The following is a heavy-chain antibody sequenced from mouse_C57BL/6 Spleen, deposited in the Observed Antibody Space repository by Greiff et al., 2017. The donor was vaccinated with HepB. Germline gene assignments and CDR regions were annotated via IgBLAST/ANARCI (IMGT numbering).Heavy chain of an antibody. D-gene: IGHD1-1*01. CDR2: INPNNGGT. CDR3: ARGGLITTVVATGFDY. V-gene: IGHV1-22*01. J-gene: IGHJ2*01. Sequence: VQLQQSGPELVKPGASVKMSCKASGYTFTDYNMHWVKQSHGKSLEWIGYINPNNGGTSYNQKFKGKATLTVNKSSSTAYMELRSLTSEDSAVYYCARGGLITTVVATGFDYWGQGTTLTVSS. CDR1: GYTFTDYN.